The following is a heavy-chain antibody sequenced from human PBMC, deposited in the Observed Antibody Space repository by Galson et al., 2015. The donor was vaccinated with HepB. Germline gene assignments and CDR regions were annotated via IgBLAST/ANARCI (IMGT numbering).Heavy chain of an antibody. CDR1: GYTLTELS. J-gene: IGHJ4*02. V-gene: IGHV1-24*01. CDR2: FDPEDGET. Sequence: SVKVSCKVSGYTLTELSMHWVRQAPGKGLEWMGGFDPEDGETIYAQKFQGRVTMTEDTSTDTAYMELSSLRSEDTAVYYCATSVLILWVRGVNFDYWGQGTLVTVSS. CDR3: ATSVLILWVRGVNFDY. D-gene: IGHD3-10*01.